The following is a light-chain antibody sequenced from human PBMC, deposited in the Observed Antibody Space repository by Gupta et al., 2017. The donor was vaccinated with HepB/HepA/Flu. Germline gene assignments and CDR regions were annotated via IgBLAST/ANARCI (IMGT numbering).Light chain of an antibody. V-gene: IGKV1-39*01. Sequence: DIQMTQSPSSLSASVGDRVTITCRASQSIRSYLNWYKQKPGKAPKLLIYAASSWQSGVPSRFSGSGYGKDLTLTISSRQQEDFATYYCQQTDSNPPYTFGQGTKMEIK. J-gene: IGKJ2*01. CDR3: QQTDSNPPYT. CDR2: AAS. CDR1: QSIRSY.